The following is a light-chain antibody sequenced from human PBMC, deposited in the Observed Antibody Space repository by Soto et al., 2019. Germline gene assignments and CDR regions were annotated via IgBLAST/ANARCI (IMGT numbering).Light chain of an antibody. CDR1: SSDIGAYDY. J-gene: IGLJ1*01. V-gene: IGLV2-14*01. Sequence: QSALTQPASLSGSPGQSITISCTGTSSDIGAYDYVSWFQQHPGKAPKLMISEVNNRPSGVSNRFSGSKSGNTAYLTISGLQVEEEAESFCFSFNTTSTHVFGTGTKVTVL. CDR2: EVN. CDR3: FSFNTTSTHV.